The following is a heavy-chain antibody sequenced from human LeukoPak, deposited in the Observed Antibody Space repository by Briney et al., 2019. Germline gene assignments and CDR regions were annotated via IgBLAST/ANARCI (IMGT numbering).Heavy chain of an antibody. CDR2: MNPNSGNT. CDR1: GYTFTSYD. Sequence: ASVKVSCKASGYTFTSYDINWVRQATGQGLEWMGWMNPNSGNTGYAQKFQGRVTMTRNTSISTAYMELSSLRSEDTAVYYCARGLSIAAAEVYYRELYNWFDPWGQGTLVTVSS. J-gene: IGHJ5*02. V-gene: IGHV1-8*01. CDR3: ARGLSIAAAEVYYRELYNWFDP. D-gene: IGHD6-13*01.